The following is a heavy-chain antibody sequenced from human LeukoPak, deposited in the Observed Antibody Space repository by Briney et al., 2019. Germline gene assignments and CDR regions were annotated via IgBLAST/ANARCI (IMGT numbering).Heavy chain of an antibody. V-gene: IGHV4-61*02. J-gene: IGHJ6*03. CDR2: IYTSGRT. Sequence: SETLSLTCTVSGGSISSGSYYWSWLRRPAGKGLGWIGRIYTSGRTNYNPSLKGRVPISVDTSKNQFSLKLSSVTAADTAVYYCARLYDPYYYYMDVWGKGTTVTISS. CDR3: ARLYDPYYYYMDV. CDR1: GGSISSGSYY. D-gene: IGHD3-10*01.